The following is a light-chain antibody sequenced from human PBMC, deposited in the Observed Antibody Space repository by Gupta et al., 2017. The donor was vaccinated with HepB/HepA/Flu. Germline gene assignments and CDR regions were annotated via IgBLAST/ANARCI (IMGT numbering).Light chain of an antibody. J-gene: IGKJ5*01. CDR1: QSVSSY. V-gene: IGKV3-11*01. Sequence: EIVLTQSPATLSLSPGERATLSCRARQSVSSYLAWYQQKPGQAPRLLIYDASNRATGIPDSFSGSGSGTDFTLTISSPEPEDFAVYYCQQRSNWPITFGQGTRLEIK. CDR2: DAS. CDR3: QQRSNWPIT.